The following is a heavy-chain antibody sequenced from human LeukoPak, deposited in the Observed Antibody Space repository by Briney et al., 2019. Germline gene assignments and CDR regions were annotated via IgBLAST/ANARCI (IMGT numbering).Heavy chain of an antibody. V-gene: IGHV4-39*07. Sequence: PSETLSLTCTVSGGSISSSSYYWGWIRQPPGKGPEWIGNIYHSGSTYYNPSLKSRVTMSVDRSKNQFSLGLTSVTAADTAVYYCARADYVWGNYRFDYWGQGTLVTVSS. D-gene: IGHD3-16*02. CDR3: ARADYVWGNYRFDY. CDR1: GGSISSSSYY. J-gene: IGHJ4*02. CDR2: IYHSGST.